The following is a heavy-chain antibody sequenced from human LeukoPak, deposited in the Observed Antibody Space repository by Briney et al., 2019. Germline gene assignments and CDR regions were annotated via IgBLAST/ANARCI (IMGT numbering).Heavy chain of an antibody. D-gene: IGHD1-1*01. CDR3: ARDYRGHWTFDS. J-gene: IGHJ4*02. Sequence: GGSLRLSCAASGFTVSSNYMNWVRQAPGKGLEWVSVIYSGGSTYYADSVKGRFTISRDNSKNTVDLQMNSLGAEDTAVYYCARDYRGHWTFDSWGQGTLVTVSP. V-gene: IGHV3-53*05. CDR1: GFTVSSNY. CDR2: IYSGGST.